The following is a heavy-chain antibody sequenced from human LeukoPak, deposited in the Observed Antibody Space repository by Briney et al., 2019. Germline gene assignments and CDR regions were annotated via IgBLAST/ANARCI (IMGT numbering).Heavy chain of an antibody. D-gene: IGHD6-19*01. CDR1: GGSFSGYY. V-gene: IGHV4-34*01. Sequence: PSETLSLTCAVYGGSFSGYYWSWIRQPPGKGLEWIGEINHSGSTNYNPPLKSRVTISVDTSKNQFSLKLSSVTAADTAVYYCATRIAVAGSLDYWGQGTLVTVSS. J-gene: IGHJ4*02. CDR2: INHSGST. CDR3: ATRIAVAGSLDY.